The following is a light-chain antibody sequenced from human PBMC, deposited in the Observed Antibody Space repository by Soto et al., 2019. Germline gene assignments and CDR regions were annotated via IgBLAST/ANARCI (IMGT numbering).Light chain of an antibody. J-gene: IGLJ1*01. CDR2: EVN. CDR1: SSDVGGYNY. V-gene: IGLV2-8*01. Sequence: QSALTQPPSASGSPGQSVAISCTGTSSDVGGYNYVSWYQQHPGKAPKLMIYEVNNRPSGVTDRFSGSKSGNTSSLTVSGLHAEEDDDYFCSSYAGSSNVFGTGTKLTVL. CDR3: SSYAGSSNV.